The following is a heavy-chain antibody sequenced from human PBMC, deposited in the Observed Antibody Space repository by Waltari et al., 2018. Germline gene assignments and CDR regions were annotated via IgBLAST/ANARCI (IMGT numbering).Heavy chain of an antibody. D-gene: IGHD2-21*02. J-gene: IGHJ2*01. Sequence: QVQLQESGPGLVKPSETLSLTCTVSGGSISNNYWSWIRQHPGKGLECIGHIFYTGSTTYSPSLKGRVTISLDTSKNQFSLRLNSVTAADTAVYYCARDPGVVTPWYFDLWGRGMLVTVSS. V-gene: IGHV4-59*01. CDR3: ARDPGVVTPWYFDL. CDR1: GGSISNNY. CDR2: IFYTGST.